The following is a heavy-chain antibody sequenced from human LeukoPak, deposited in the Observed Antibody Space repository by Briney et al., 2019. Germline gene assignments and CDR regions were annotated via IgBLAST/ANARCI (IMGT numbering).Heavy chain of an antibody. D-gene: IGHD3-10*01. CDR3: VRDGEGVAISVNYWFDP. V-gene: IGHV1-8*01. CDR1: GFTFTSYD. CDR2: MNPNNGNT. Sequence: ASVKVSCKASGFTFTSYDINWVRQASGQGLEWMGWMNPNNGNTGYAQKFQGRVTMTRDTSISTVYMELRSLRSDDTAVYYCVRDGEGVAISVNYWFDPWGQGTLVTVSS. J-gene: IGHJ5*02.